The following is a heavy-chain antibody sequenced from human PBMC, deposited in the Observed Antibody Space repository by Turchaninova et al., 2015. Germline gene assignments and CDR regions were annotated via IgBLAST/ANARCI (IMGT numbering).Heavy chain of an antibody. CDR3: ARHSPFDS. CDR1: GGSINSTTYY. Sequence: QLQLQESGPGLVKPSETLSLTCSVSGGSINSTTYYWGWVRQPPGGGLEGVGSIWFSGKPYYNPSLKNRVTISMDASKSQFSLQVTSVTATDTAVYFCARHSPFDSWGQGTLVTVSS. CDR2: IWFSGKP. V-gene: IGHV4-39*01. J-gene: IGHJ5*01.